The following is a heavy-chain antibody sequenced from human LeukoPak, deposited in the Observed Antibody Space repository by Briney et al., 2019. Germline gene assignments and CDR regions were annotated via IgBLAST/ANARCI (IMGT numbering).Heavy chain of an antibody. D-gene: IGHD3-22*01. CDR2: ISSSSYI. CDR1: GFTFSSYE. J-gene: IGHJ4*02. Sequence: GGSLRLSCAASGFTFSSYEMNWVRQAPGKGLEWVSSISSSSYIYYADSVKGRFTISRDNAKNSLYLQMNSLRAEDTAEYYCAKMGLDYYASSGYYGYFDYWGQGTLVTVSS. CDR3: AKMGLDYYASSGYYGYFDY. V-gene: IGHV3-21*01.